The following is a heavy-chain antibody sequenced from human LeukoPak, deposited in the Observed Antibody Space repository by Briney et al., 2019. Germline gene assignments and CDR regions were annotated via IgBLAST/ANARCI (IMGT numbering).Heavy chain of an antibody. V-gene: IGHV3-66*02. CDR1: GFTVSSNY. Sequence: GGSLRLSCAASGFTVSSNYMSWVRQAPGKGLEWVSVIYSGGSTYYADSVKGRFTISRDNSKNTLYLQMNSLRAEDTAVYYCAREGCSSTSCYSGAMDVWGQGTTVTVSS. CDR2: IYSGGST. D-gene: IGHD2-2*02. CDR3: AREGCSSTSCYSGAMDV. J-gene: IGHJ6*02.